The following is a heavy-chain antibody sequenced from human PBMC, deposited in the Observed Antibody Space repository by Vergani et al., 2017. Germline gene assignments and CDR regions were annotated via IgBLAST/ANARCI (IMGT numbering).Heavy chain of an antibody. CDR1: GFTVSSNY. J-gene: IGHJ6*02. D-gene: IGHD1-26*01. Sequence: EVQLVESGGGLIQPGGSLRLSCAASGFTVSSNYMSWVRQAPGKGLEWVSVIYSGGSTYYADSVKGRFTISRDNSKNTLYLQMNSLRAEDTAVYYCARDYSFGWPPPLYGKDVWGQGTTVTVSS. V-gene: IGHV3-53*01. CDR3: ARDYSFGWPPPLYGKDV. CDR2: IYSGGST.